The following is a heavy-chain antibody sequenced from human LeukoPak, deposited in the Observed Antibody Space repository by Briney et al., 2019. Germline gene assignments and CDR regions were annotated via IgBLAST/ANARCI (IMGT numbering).Heavy chain of an antibody. J-gene: IGHJ4*02. CDR3: AKVSFQWDLYPFLDY. CDR1: GFTFSSYG. CDR2: ISGSSVST. Sequence: GGSLRLSCAASGFTFSSYGMSWVRQAPGKGLEWFSDISGSSVSTYYADYVKGRFTISRDNSKNTLYLQMNSLRAEDTAVYYCAKVSFQWDLYPFLDYWGQGTLVTVSS. V-gene: IGHV3-23*01. D-gene: IGHD1-26*01.